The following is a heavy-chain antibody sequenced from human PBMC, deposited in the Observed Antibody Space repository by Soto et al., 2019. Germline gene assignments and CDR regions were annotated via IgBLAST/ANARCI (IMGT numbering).Heavy chain of an antibody. D-gene: IGHD6-19*01. CDR1: GYIFTAYY. J-gene: IGHJ4*02. V-gene: IGHV1-46*01. CDR3: ARDSVQWLVRGYYFDY. CDR2: VNPSGGSA. Sequence: ASVLVSCKTSGYIFTAYYRHWVRQALGQGLGWLGVVNPSGGSAHYAQSFDGRVTMTTDTSTSTAYMELRSLRSDDTAVYYCARDSVQWLVRGYYFDYWGQGTLVTVSS.